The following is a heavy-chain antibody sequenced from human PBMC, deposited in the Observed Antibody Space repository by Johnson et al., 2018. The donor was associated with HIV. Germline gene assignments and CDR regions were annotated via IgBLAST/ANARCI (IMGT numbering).Heavy chain of an antibody. J-gene: IGHJ3*02. CDR3: TTGVSVGVTPGREIDAFDI. CDR2: ISWNSGST. D-gene: IGHD2-21*02. Sequence: VQLVESGGGLVQPGRSLRLSCAASGFTFDDYAMHWVRQAPGKGLEWVSGISWNSGSTYYADSVKGRFTISRDNSKNTLYLQMNSLKTEDTAVYYCTTGVSVGVTPGREIDAFDIWGQGTMVTVSS. CDR1: GFTFDDYA. V-gene: IGHV3-9*01.